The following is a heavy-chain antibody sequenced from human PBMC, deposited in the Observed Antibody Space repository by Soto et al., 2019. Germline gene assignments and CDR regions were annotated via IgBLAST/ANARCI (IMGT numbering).Heavy chain of an antibody. CDR2: IYYSGST. V-gene: IGHV4-30-4*01. D-gene: IGHD2-2*01. Sequence: QVQLQESGPGLVKPSQTLSLTCTVSGGSISSGDYYWSWIRQPPGKGLEWIGYIYYSGSTYYNPSLKSRVTTPVDTSKNQFPLKLSSVPAADTAVYYCARGRRVLVPAAMPVYYYYGMDVWGQGTTVTVSS. CDR1: GGSISSGDYY. J-gene: IGHJ6*02. CDR3: ARGRRVLVPAAMPVYYYYGMDV.